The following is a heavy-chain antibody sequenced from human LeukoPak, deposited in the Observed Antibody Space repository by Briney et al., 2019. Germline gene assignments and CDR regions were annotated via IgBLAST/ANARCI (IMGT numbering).Heavy chain of an antibody. D-gene: IGHD3-3*01. CDR1: GYTFTSYG. V-gene: IGHV1-69*13. CDR3: ARVEGGYSTSDY. CDR2: IIPIFGTA. J-gene: IGHJ4*02. Sequence: GASVKVSCKASGYTFTSYGISWVRQAPGQGLEWMGGIIPIFGTANYAQKFQGRVTITADESTSTAYMELSSLRSEDTAVYYCARVEGGYSTSDYWGQGTLVTVSS.